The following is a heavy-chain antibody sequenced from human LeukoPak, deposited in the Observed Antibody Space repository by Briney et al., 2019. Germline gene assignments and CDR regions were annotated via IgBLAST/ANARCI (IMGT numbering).Heavy chain of an antibody. CDR3: ARVPSGSYFDY. CDR1: GGSISSGSYY. D-gene: IGHD1-26*01. V-gene: IGHV4-61*02. J-gene: IGHJ4*02. CDR2: IYTSGST. Sequence: SETLSLTCTVSGGSISSGSYYWSWIRQPAGKGLEWIGRIYTSGSTNYNPSLKSRVTISVDTSKNQFSLKLSSVTAADTAVYYCARVPSGSYFDYWGQGTLVTVSS.